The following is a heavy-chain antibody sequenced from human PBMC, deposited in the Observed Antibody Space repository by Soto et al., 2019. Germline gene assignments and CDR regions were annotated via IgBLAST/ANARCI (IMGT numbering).Heavy chain of an antibody. D-gene: IGHD3-3*01. CDR1: GGSISTTSYY. J-gene: IGHJ4*02. Sequence: SEXLSLTCTVSGGSISTTSYYWGWIRQPPGKGLEWIGSIYYSGSASYNPSLRSRVTISVDTSRNHFSLRLGSVTASDTAVYHCARGRYIFWRVYLPPDYSAYWGQGTQVTVPS. CDR3: ARGRYIFWRVYLPPDYSAY. V-gene: IGHV4-39*02. CDR2: IYYSGSA.